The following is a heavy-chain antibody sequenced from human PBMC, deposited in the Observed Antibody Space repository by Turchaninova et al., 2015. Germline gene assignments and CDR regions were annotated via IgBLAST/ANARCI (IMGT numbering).Heavy chain of an antibody. Sequence: EEQPVDSGGGLVQPGESGGLWRAAAGFSFSSHSRGWVGQGRGKGLGWFSFISSNSFSIYYGDSVRGRFTISRDNAKNSVFLQMNSLRAEDTALYYCARDRAFGSGWQIDALDVWGQGTMVTVS. CDR3: ARDRAFGSGWQIDALDV. CDR1: GFSFSSHS. CDR2: ISSNSFSI. D-gene: IGHD6-19*01. J-gene: IGHJ3*01. V-gene: IGHV3-48*04.